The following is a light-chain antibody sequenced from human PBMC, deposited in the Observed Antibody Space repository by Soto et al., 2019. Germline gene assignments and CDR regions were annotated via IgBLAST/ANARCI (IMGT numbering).Light chain of an antibody. CDR2: QDT. Sequence: SYELTQPPSVSVSPGQTASFTCFEIKLGEKNVCWYQQKPGQSPVLVIYQDTKRPSEIPERFSGSNSGSTATLTISGTQAIDEADYYCQAWDSNTVVFGGGTKLTVL. CDR1: KLGEKN. CDR3: QAWDSNTVV. V-gene: IGLV3-1*01. J-gene: IGLJ3*02.